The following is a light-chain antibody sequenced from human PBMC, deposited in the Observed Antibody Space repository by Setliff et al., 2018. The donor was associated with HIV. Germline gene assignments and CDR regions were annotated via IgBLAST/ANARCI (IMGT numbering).Light chain of an antibody. CDR1: SRDVGGHNY. Sequence: LTQPASVSGSLGQSITISCTGTSRDVGGHNYVSWYQQHPGKAPKLMIYDVSNRPSGVSNRFSGSKSGSTASLTISGLQAEDEADYYCSSFTSSNIYVFGTGTKVTVL. CDR2: DVS. CDR3: SSFTSSNIYV. J-gene: IGLJ1*01. V-gene: IGLV2-14*03.